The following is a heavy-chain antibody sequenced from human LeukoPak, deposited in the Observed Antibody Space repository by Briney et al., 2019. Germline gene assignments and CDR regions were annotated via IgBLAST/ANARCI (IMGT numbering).Heavy chain of an antibody. CDR1: GFSFSGYV. CDR3: AREGVDAFDI. CDR2: IRHDNSDK. V-gene: IGHV3-30*02. Sequence: GGSLRLSCAASGFSFSGYVMHWVRQAPGKGLEWVAFIRHDNSDKFYADSVEGRFTISSDKSKNTLYLQMNSLRPEDTAVYYCAREGVDAFDIWGQGTMVTVSS. J-gene: IGHJ3*02.